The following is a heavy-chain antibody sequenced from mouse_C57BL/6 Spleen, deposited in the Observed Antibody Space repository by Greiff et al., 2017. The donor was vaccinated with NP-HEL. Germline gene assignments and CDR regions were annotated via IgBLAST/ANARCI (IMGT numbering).Heavy chain of an antibody. D-gene: IGHD1-1*01. CDR1: GFTFSDYG. V-gene: IGHV5-17*01. Sequence: DVQLVESGGGLVKPGGSLKLSCAASGFTFSDYGMHWVRQAPEKGLEWVAYISSGSSTIYYADTVKGRFTISRDNAKNTLFLQMTSLRSEDTAMYYCARPSLYGSSYVDAMDYWGQGTSVTVSS. CDR2: ISSGSSTI. CDR3: ARPSLYGSSYVDAMDY. J-gene: IGHJ4*01.